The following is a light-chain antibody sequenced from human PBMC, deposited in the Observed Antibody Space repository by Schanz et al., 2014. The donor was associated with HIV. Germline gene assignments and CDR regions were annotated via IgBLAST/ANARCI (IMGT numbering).Light chain of an antibody. CDR1: QSVRSN. V-gene: IGKV3-15*01. J-gene: IGKJ1*01. CDR3: QQYSSSPRT. Sequence: DILMTQSPATLSVSPGERVTLSCRAGQSVRSNLAWYQHKPGQAPRLLIYGAFTRATGIPVRFSGRGSGTEFTLTISRLEPEDFAVYYCQQYSSSPRTFGQGTKVEIK. CDR2: GAF.